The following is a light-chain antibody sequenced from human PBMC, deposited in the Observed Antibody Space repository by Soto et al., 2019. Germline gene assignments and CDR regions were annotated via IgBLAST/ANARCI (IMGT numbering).Light chain of an antibody. CDR3: SSFTSSSTRV. CDR2: DVS. V-gene: IGLV2-14*03. Sequence: QSALTQPASVSGCPGRSITICRTGASSDVGAYNFVSWYQQHPGKAPKLIIYDVSNRPSGVSNRFSGSKSGNTASLTISGLQAEDEADYCCSSFTSSSTRVFGTGTKVTVL. J-gene: IGLJ1*01. CDR1: SSDVGAYNF.